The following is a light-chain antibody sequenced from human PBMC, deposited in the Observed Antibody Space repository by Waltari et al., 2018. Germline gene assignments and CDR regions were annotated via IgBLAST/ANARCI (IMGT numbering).Light chain of an antibody. CDR2: GNN. CDR3: QSYDSSLRGSL. Sequence: QSGLTQPPSVSGAPGQRVTISCTGSSSNIGAGSDVPWYQVLPGTAPKPLIYGNNNRPSGVADRCSGSKSGTSASLAITGLQAEDEADYYCQSYDSSLRGSLFGGGTKLTVL. CDR1: SSNIGAGSD. J-gene: IGLJ2*01. V-gene: IGLV1-40*01.